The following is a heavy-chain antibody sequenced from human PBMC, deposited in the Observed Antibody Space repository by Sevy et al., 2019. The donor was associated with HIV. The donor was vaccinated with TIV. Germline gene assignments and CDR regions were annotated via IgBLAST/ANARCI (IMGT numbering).Heavy chain of an antibody. CDR3: VKDVAYDNTYLDY. CDR2: VSGSGGST. V-gene: IGHV3-23*01. D-gene: IGHD3-22*01. CDR1: GFTFTSYA. Sequence: GGSLRLSCAVSGFTFTSYAMNWVRQAPGKGQEWVSGVSGSGGSTYYADSVKGRFSISRDNPRNTLYLQINSLRAEDTAVYYCVKDVAYDNTYLDYWGQGTLVTVSS. J-gene: IGHJ4*02.